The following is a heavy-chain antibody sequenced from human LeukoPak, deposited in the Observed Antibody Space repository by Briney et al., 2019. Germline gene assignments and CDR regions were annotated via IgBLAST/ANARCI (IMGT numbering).Heavy chain of an antibody. CDR3: ARVQLGGYYYYMDV. CDR1: GGSISSYS. Sequence: SETLSLTCTVSGGSISSYSWSWIRQPPGKGLEWIGYMYYSGSNNYNPSLRSRVTISVDTSKNQFSLKLSSVTAADTAVYYCARVQLGGYYYYMDVWGKGTTSPSP. V-gene: IGHV4-59*01. CDR2: MYYSGSN. D-gene: IGHD1-1*01. J-gene: IGHJ6*03.